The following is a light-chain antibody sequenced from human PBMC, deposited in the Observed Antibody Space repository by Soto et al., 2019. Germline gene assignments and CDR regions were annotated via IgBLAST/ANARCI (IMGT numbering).Light chain of an antibody. Sequence: QSALTQPASVSGSPGQSITISCTGTSSDVGGYNYVSWYQQEPGKAPKLMIYEVSNRPSGISNRFSGSKSGNTASLTISGRQAEDEADYYCSSYTSTSTLYVFGTGTKVTVL. CDR2: EVS. CDR1: SSDVGGYNY. V-gene: IGLV2-14*01. CDR3: SSYTSTSTLYV. J-gene: IGLJ1*01.